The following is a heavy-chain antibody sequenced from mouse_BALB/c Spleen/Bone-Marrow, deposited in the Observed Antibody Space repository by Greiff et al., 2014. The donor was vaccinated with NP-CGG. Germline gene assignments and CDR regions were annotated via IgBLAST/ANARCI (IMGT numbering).Heavy chain of an antibody. J-gene: IGHJ4*01. D-gene: IGHD1-3*01. CDR3: ARSGYSAMDY. CDR1: GYAFSSYW. V-gene: IGHV1-80*01. CDR2: IYPGDGDT. Sequence: QVQLKESGAELVRPGSSVKISCKPSGYAFSSYWMNWVKQRPGPGPEWIGQIYPGDGDTNYNGKFKGKATLTADKSSSTAYMHLSSLTSEDSAVYFCARSGYSAMDYWGQGTSVTVSS.